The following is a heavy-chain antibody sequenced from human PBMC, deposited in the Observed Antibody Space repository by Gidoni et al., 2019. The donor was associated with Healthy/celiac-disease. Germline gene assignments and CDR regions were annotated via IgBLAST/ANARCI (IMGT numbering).Heavy chain of an antibody. J-gene: IGHJ4*02. Sequence: QVQLVESGGGVAQPGSSLRPSCSASGFTFSSYAMHWVRQARGKGLEWVAVISYDGSNKYYADSVKGRCTISRDNSKNTLYLQMNSLRAEDTAVYYCAREEDSSSAFGYWGQGTLVTVSS. D-gene: IGHD6-6*01. CDR1: GFTFSSYA. CDR3: AREEDSSSAFGY. V-gene: IGHV3-30-3*01. CDR2: ISYDGSNK.